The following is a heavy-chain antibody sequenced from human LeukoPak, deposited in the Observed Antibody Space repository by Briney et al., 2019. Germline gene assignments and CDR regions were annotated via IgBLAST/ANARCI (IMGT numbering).Heavy chain of an antibody. CDR2: IKQDGSEK. J-gene: IGHJ4*02. Sequence: GGSLRLSCAASEFIFSGYWMNWVRQAPGKGLEWVANIKQDGSEKQYVDSVRGRFTISRDNAKNSLYLQMNSLRAEDTAVYYCAGGEDYYGSGSYYNKLDGKWGQGTLVTVSS. V-gene: IGHV3-7*04. CDR3: AGGEDYYGSGSYYNKLDGK. D-gene: IGHD3-10*01. CDR1: EFIFSGYW.